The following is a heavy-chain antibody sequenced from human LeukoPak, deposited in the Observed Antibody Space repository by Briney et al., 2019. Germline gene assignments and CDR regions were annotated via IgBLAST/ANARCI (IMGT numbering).Heavy chain of an antibody. CDR1: GDSVSSNSAA. J-gene: IGHJ4*02. CDR3: AGTNHYYGSGSYGY. V-gene: IGHV6-1*01. Sequence: SQTLSLTCAISGDSVSSNSAAWNWIRQFPSRGLEWLGRTYYRSKWYNDYAVSVKSRITINPDTSKNQFSLQLNSVTPEDTAVYYCAGTNHYYGSGSYGYWGQGTLVTVSS. D-gene: IGHD3-10*01. CDR2: TYYRSKWYN.